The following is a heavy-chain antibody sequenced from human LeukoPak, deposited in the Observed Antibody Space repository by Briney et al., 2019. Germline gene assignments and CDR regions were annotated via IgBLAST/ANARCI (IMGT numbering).Heavy chain of an antibody. D-gene: IGHD6-13*01. CDR2: ISPSSSTI. J-gene: IGHJ4*02. CDR1: GFTFGDYA. Sequence: GGSLRLSCTASGFTFGDYAMSWFRQAPGKGLQWVSYISPSSSTIYYADSVKGRFTISRDNSKNTLYLQMNSLRAEDTAVYYCAKVGMSSSTPFDYWGQGTLVTVSS. V-gene: IGHV3-48*01. CDR3: AKVGMSSSTPFDY.